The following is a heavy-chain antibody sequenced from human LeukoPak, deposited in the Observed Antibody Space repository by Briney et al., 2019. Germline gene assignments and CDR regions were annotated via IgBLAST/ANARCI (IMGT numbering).Heavy chain of an antibody. J-gene: IGHJ4*02. D-gene: IGHD5-24*01. CDR2: IYTSGST. V-gene: IGHV4-59*10. CDR3: ARDGPSVYFDY. Sequence: SETLSLTCAVYGGSFSGYYWGWIRQPPGKGLEWIGRIYTSGSTNYNPSLKSRVTISLDTSKNHFSLKLDSVTAADTAVYYCARDGPSVYFDYWGQGTLVTVSS. CDR1: GGSFSGYY.